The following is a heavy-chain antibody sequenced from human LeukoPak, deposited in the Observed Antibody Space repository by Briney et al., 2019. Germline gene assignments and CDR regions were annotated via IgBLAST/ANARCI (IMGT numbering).Heavy chain of an antibody. CDR3: ARDCSGGSCYGTFFAYAFDI. Sequence: ASVKVSCKASGYTFTSYYMHWVRQAPRQGLEWMGIINPSGGSTSYAQKFQGRVTMTRDTSTSTVYMELSSLRSEDTAVYYCARDCSGGSCYGTFFAYAFDIWGQGTMVTVSS. D-gene: IGHD2-15*01. V-gene: IGHV1-46*01. CDR1: GYTFTSYY. J-gene: IGHJ3*02. CDR2: INPSGGST.